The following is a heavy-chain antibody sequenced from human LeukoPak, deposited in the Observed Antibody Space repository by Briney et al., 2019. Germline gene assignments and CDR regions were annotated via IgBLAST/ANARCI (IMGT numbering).Heavy chain of an antibody. J-gene: IGHJ4*02. D-gene: IGHD3-16*02. CDR3: ARAMITFGGAIDTFDY. CDR2: IYYSGST. Sequence: SETLSLTCTVSGGSVSSGSYYWSWIRQPPGKGLEWIGYIYYSGSTNYNPSLKSRVTISVDTSKNQFSLKLSSVTAADTAVYYCARAMITFGGAIDTFDYWGQGTLVTVSS. CDR1: GGSVSSGSYY. V-gene: IGHV4-61*01.